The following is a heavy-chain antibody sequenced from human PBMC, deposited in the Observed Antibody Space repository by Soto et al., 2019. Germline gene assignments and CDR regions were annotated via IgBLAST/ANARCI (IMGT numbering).Heavy chain of an antibody. CDR1: GFPFTNYW. J-gene: IGHJ5*02. V-gene: IGHV3-74*01. CDR2: ISPDGSDV. Sequence: GGSLRLSCAASGFPFTNYWMNWVRQTPGKGLMWVSRISPDGSDVGYADSVEGRFTVSRDNAKNTLYLQMNSLRAEDTAVYYCARDYIARGRDSNWFDPWGQGTLVTVSS. CDR3: ARDYIARGRDSNWFDP. D-gene: IGHD3-10*01.